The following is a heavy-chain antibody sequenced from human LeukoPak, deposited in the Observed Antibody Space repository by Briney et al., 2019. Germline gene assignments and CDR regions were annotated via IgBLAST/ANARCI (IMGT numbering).Heavy chain of an antibody. J-gene: IGHJ4*02. CDR2: IYYSGST. CDR1: GGSISSYY. CDR3: ASSSALGYYDSSGRIDY. D-gene: IGHD3-22*01. V-gene: IGHV4-59*12. Sequence: SETLSLTCTVSGGSISSYYWSWIRQPPGKGLEWIGYIYYSGSTNYNPSLKSRVTISVDRSKNQFSLKLSSVTAADTAVYYCASSSALGYYDSSGRIDYWGQGTLVTVSS.